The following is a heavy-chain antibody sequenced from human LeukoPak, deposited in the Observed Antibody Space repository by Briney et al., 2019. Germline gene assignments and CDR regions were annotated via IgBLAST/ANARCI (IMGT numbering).Heavy chain of an antibody. CDR1: GGTFSSYA. D-gene: IGHD6-13*01. CDR3: ASSYSSSWPNFDY. CDR2: IIPIFGTA. Sequence: SVKVPCKASGGTFSSYAISWVRQAPGQGLEWMGGIIPIFGTANYAQKFQGRVTITTDESTSTAYMELSSLRSEDTAVYYCASSYSSSWPNFDYWGQGTLVTVSS. J-gene: IGHJ4*02. V-gene: IGHV1-69*05.